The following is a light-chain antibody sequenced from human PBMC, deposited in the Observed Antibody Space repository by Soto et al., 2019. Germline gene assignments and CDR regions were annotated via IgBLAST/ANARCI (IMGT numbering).Light chain of an antibody. Sequence: SYELTQPSSVSVSQGQTARITCSGDVLAKKYARWFQQKPGQAPVLVIYKDSERPSGIPERFSGSSSGTTVTLTISGAQVEDEADYYCYSAADNKLRVFGGGTKLTVL. V-gene: IGLV3-27*01. CDR3: YSAADNKLRV. CDR1: VLAKKY. J-gene: IGLJ3*02. CDR2: KDS.